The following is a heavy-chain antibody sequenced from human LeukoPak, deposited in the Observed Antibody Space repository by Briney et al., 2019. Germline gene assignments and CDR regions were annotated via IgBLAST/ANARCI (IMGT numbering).Heavy chain of an antibody. CDR2: ISSRGTTK. CDR1: GFTFSSSR. Sequence: EESLRLSCEVSGFTFSSSRMNWVRQAPGKGLEWVSYISSRGTTKHYADSVKGRFTISRDNSKNTLYLQMNSLRAEDTAVYYCAKTRPLDSSSWSHGDYWGQGTLVTVSS. J-gene: IGHJ4*02. D-gene: IGHD6-13*01. CDR3: AKTRPLDSSSWSHGDY. V-gene: IGHV3-48*01.